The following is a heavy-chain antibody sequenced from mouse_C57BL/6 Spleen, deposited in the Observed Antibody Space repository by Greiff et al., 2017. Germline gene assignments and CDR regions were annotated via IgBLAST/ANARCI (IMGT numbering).Heavy chain of an antibody. D-gene: IGHD2-4*01. J-gene: IGHJ4*01. V-gene: IGHV5-6*02. Sequence: DVKLVESGGDLVKPGGSLKLSCAASGFTFSSYGMSWVRQTPDKRLEWVATISSGGSYTYYPDSVKGRFTISRDNAKNTLYLQMSSLKSEDTAMYYCARQDYDYDRDYAMDYWGQGTSVTVSS. CDR2: ISSGGSYT. CDR1: GFTFSSYG. CDR3: ARQDYDYDRDYAMDY.